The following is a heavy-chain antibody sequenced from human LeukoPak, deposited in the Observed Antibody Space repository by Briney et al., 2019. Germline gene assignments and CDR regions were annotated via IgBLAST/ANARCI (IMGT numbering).Heavy chain of an antibody. CDR3: AKDLRAGTDADAFDI. CDR2: ISDNGGGT. CDR1: GFTFSDYA. D-gene: IGHD6-19*01. J-gene: IGHJ3*02. Sequence: PGGSLRLSCAASGFTFSDYAMSWVRQAPGKGLEWVSTISDNGGGTYYADSVKGRFTISRDNSKNTLFLQMNSLRAEDSAVYYCAKDLRAGTDADAFDIWGQGTMVTVSS. V-gene: IGHV3-23*01.